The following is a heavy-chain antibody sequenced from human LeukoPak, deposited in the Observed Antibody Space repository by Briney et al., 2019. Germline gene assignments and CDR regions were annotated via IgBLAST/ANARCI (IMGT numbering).Heavy chain of an antibody. V-gene: IGHV4-59*01. CDR2: IYYSGTT. CDR3: ARDSTPYGHSGY. D-gene: IGHD4-17*01. CDR1: GGSISSDY. Sequence: SETLSLICTVSGGSISSDYWSWIRQPPGKGLEWIGYIYYSGTTNFNPSLKSRVTISVDTSKNQFSLRLSSVTAADTAVYYCARDSTPYGHSGYWGQGTLVTVSP. J-gene: IGHJ4*02.